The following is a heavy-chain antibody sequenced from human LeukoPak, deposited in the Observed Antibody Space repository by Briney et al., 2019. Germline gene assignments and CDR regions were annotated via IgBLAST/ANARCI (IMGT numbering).Heavy chain of an antibody. CDR2: ISGSGGST. V-gene: IGHV3-23*01. D-gene: IGHD3-3*01. CDR3: ANPPSISIFGVVIIPVVY. CDR1: GFTTSSYA. Sequence: GGSLRLSCAASGFTTSSYAMSWVRQAPGKGLEWVSAISGSGGSTYYADSVKGRFTISRDNSKNTLYLQMNSLRAEDTAVYYCANPPSISIFGVVIIPVVYWGQGTLVTVSS. J-gene: IGHJ4*02.